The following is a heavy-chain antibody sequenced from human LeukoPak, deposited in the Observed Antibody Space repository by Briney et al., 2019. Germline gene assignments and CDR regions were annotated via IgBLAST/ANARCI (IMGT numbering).Heavy chain of an antibody. CDR3: ARPYYYDSRIDP. D-gene: IGHD3-22*01. CDR1: GGSISSGDYY. Sequence: SETLSLTCTVSGGSISSGDYYWSRIRQPPGKGLEWIAYMYYSGSTYYNPSLKSRVTMSADTSKNQLSLKLSSVTAADTAVYYCARPYYYDSRIDPWGQGILVTVYS. V-gene: IGHV4-30-4*01. CDR2: MYYSGST. J-gene: IGHJ5*02.